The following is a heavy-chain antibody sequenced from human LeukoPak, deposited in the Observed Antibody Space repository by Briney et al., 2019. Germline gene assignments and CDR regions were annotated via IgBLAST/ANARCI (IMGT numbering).Heavy chain of an antibody. J-gene: IGHJ5*02. CDR3: ARLPVYGGNWFDP. V-gene: IGHV4-34*01. CDR1: GGSFSGYY. CDR2: INHSGST. Sequence: SETLSLTCAVYGGSFSGYYWSWIRQPPGKGLEWIGEINHSGSTNYNPSLKSRVTISVDTSKNQFSLKLSSVTAADTAVYYCARLPVYGGNWFDPWGQGTLVTVSS. D-gene: IGHD2-8*01.